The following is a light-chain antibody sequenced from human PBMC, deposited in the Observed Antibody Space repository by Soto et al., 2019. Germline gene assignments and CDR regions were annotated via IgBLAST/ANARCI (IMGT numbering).Light chain of an antibody. CDR1: QSISSY. CDR3: QQSYSTPYT. Sequence: DIQMTQSPSSLSASVGDRVTITCRASQSISSYLNWYQQKPGKAPKLLIYAASSLQSGVPSRFNGSGSGTYFTLTISSLQPEDFATYYCQQSYSTPYTFGQGTKLEIK. J-gene: IGKJ2*01. V-gene: IGKV1-39*01. CDR2: AAS.